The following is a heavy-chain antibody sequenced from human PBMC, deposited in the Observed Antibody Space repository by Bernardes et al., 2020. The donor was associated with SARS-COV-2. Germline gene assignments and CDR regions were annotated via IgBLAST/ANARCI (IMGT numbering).Heavy chain of an antibody. CDR2: ISTDSTER. CDR1: GFTFRNYP. CDR3: ARDGGTFSSLGDY. V-gene: IGHV3-23*01. D-gene: IGHD3-16*01. Sequence: GGSLRLSCAASGFTFRNYPMTWVRQAPGKGLEWVSRISTDSTERHYADSVRGRFRISRDNSENTLYLQLDNLRAEDTAIYFCARDGGTFSSLGDYWGQGTLVTVSS. J-gene: IGHJ4*02.